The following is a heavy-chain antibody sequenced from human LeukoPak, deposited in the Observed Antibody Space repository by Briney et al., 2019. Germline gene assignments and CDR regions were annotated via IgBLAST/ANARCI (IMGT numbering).Heavy chain of an antibody. Sequence: PGGSLPLSCAASGFTFSSYSMNWVRQAPGKGLEWVSSISSSSSYIYYADSVKGRFTISRDNAKNSLYLQMNSLRAEDTAVYYCARVETAAGTAWGQGTLVTVSS. CDR3: ARVETAAGTA. D-gene: IGHD6-13*01. CDR1: GFTFSSYS. CDR2: ISSSSSYI. V-gene: IGHV3-21*01. J-gene: IGHJ5*02.